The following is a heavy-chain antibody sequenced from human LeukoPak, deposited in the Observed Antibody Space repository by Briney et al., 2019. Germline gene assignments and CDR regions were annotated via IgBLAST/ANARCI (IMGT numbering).Heavy chain of an antibody. V-gene: IGHV3-23*01. CDR1: GFTFNSYA. Sequence: QTGGSLRLSCAASGFTFNSYAMSWVRQAPANGLEWVATISGSGGGTYYADSVKGRFTISRDDSKNTLYLQMNSLRAEDTAVYYCAKDLGRYRNNYFDYWGQGTLVTVSS. CDR2: ISGSGGGT. J-gene: IGHJ4*02. D-gene: IGHD1-26*01. CDR3: AKDLGRYRNNYFDY.